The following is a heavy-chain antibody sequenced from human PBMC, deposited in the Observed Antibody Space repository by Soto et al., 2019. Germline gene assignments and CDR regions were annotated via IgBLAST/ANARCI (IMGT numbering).Heavy chain of an antibody. CDR1: GGSISSYY. J-gene: IGHJ4*02. CDR3: ASRRGYSCDDFDY. CDR2: IYYSGST. V-gene: IGHV4-59*08. Sequence: QVQLQESGPGLVKPSETLSLTCTVSGGSISSYYWSWIRQPPGKGLEWIGYIYYSGSTNYNPSLKSRVTSSVATSKNQFSLKLSSVTAADTAVYYCASRRGYSCDDFDYWGQGTLVTVSS. D-gene: IGHD5-18*01.